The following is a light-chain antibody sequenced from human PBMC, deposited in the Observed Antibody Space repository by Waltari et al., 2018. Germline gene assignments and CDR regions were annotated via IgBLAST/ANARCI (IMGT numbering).Light chain of an antibody. CDR3: QQYNNWRT. CDR2: GAS. Sequence: EIVMTQSPATLSVSPGENATLSCRASQSVSSNLAWYQHRPGQPPRLLISGASTRATGIPARFSGSGSGTEFTLTISSLQSEDFAVYYCQQYNNWRTFGQGTKVEIK. V-gene: IGKV3-15*01. J-gene: IGKJ1*01. CDR1: QSVSSN.